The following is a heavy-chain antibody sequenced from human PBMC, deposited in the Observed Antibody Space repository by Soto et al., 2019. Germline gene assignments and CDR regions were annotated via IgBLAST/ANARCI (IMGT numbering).Heavy chain of an antibody. D-gene: IGHD5-12*01. CDR2: IYYSGST. CDR1: GGSISSGDYY. Sequence: QVQLQESGPGLVKPSQTLSLTCTVSGGSISSGDYYWSCIRQPPGKGLEWIGYIYYSGSTYYNPSLKSRVTISVDTSKNQFSLKLSSVTAADTAVYYCARVSGRWLQLGANWFDPWGQGTLVTVSS. J-gene: IGHJ5*02. CDR3: ARVSGRWLQLGANWFDP. V-gene: IGHV4-30-4*01.